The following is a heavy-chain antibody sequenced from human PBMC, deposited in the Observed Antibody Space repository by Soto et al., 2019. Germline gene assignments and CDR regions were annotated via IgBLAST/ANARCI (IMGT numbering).Heavy chain of an antibody. D-gene: IGHD3-9*01. J-gene: IGHJ4*02. CDR2: ISYDGSNK. CDR3: AKDIRYFDWSHYFDY. CDR1: GVTFSSYG. V-gene: IGHV3-30*18. Sequence: GGSLRLSCAASGVTFSSYGMHWVRQAPGKGLEWVAVISYDGSNKYYAESVKGRVTISRDKSKNTLYLQMNSLRAEDTAVYYCAKDIRYFDWSHYFDYWGQGTLVTVSS.